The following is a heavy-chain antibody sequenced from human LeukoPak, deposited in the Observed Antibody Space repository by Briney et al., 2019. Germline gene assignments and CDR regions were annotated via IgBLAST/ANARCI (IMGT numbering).Heavy chain of an antibody. D-gene: IGHD3-10*01. CDR2: ISGSGGST. CDR1: GFTFSSYA. V-gene: IGHV3-23*01. Sequence: PGGSLRLSCAASGFTFSSYAMTWVRQAPGKGLEWVSGISGSGGSTNYADSVKGRFTISRDNSKDTLYLQMNSLRAEDTAVYYCAKDPNGSGPGFDYWGQGTLVTVSS. J-gene: IGHJ4*02. CDR3: AKDPNGSGPGFDY.